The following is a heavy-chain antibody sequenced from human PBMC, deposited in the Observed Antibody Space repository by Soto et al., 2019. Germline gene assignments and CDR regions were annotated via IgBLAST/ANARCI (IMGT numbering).Heavy chain of an antibody. D-gene: IGHD3-16*01. V-gene: IGHV1-69*17. CDR3: AGESLGAKGADH. J-gene: IGHJ4*02. CDR2: IIPIIGVT. CDR1: GDTFNSYV. Sequence: QVQLVQSGAEVKRPGSSVKVSCESSGDTFNSYVISWVRQAPGKGLEWMGGIIPIIGVTHYAQKLQGRVTISALSSTGTAYMELTNRGFEDKARYYCAGESLGAKGADHWGQGTLVTVSS.